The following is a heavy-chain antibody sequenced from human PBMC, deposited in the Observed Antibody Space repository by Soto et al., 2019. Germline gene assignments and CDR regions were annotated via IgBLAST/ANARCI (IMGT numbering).Heavy chain of an antibody. CDR3: ARHDWAKPFDY. CDR1: GGSIINYY. D-gene: IGHD3-9*01. Sequence: SETLSLTCIVPGGSIINYYWSWIRQPPGKGLEWIGYIYYSGSTNYNPSLTSRVTISVDTSKNQFSLKLSSVTAADTAVYYCARHDWAKPFDYWGQGTLVTVS. V-gene: IGHV4-59*08. J-gene: IGHJ4*02. CDR2: IYYSGST.